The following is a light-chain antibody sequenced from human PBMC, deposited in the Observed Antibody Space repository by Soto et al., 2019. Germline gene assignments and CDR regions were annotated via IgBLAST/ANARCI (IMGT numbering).Light chain of an antibody. CDR3: ETWDSNTLWV. V-gene: IGLV4-60*02. CDR2: LEGSGSY. J-gene: IGLJ3*02. CDR1: SGHSSYI. Sequence: QPVLTQSSPACASLGSSVKLTCTLSSGHSSYIIAWHQQQPGKAPRYLMKLEGSGSYNKGSGVPDRFSGSSSGADRYLTISNLQFEDEADYYCETWDSNTLWVFGGGTKLTVL.